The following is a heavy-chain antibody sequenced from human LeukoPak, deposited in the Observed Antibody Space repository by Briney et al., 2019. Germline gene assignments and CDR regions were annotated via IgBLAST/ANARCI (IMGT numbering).Heavy chain of an antibody. CDR2: IWNDGTTK. CDR3: ASQLTYYDFWSGLVARYYYYGMDV. Sequence: PGGSLRLSCVASGFTFSNYGMNWVRQAPGKGLEWVAVIWNDGTTKKYADSVRGRFTVSRDNSRKTLYLQMNSLRVEDTAVYYCASQLTYYDFWSGLVARYYYYGMDVWGQGTTVTVSS. D-gene: IGHD3-3*01. J-gene: IGHJ6*02. V-gene: IGHV3-33*03. CDR1: GFTFSNYG.